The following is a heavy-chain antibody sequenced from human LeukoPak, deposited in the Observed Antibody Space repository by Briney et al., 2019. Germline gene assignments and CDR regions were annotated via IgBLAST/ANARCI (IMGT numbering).Heavy chain of an antibody. CDR1: GYSFTSYW. CDR3: ARHPWGVAAAGTLYYFDY. D-gene: IGHD6-13*01. Sequence: GESLKISCQGSGYSFTSYWIGWVRQVPGKGLEWMGIIYPDDSDTRYSPSFQGQVTISADKSISTAYLQWSSLKASDTAMYYCARHPWGVAAAGTLYYFDYWGQGTLVTVSS. J-gene: IGHJ4*02. V-gene: IGHV5-51*01. CDR2: IYPDDSDT.